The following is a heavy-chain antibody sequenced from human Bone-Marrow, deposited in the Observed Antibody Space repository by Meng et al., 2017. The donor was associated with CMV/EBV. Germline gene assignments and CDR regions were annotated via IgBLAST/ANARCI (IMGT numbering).Heavy chain of an antibody. V-gene: IGHV1-69*06. CDR1: CGPFRSYA. D-gene: IGHD1-7*01. J-gene: IGHJ5*02. Sequence: ASCGPFRSYAIRWVRPAPGQGLEWMGGIIPIFGTANYAQKFQGRVTITADKSTSTAYMELSSLRSEDTAVYYCARALGWNYYYWFDPWGQGTLVTVSS. CDR3: ARALGWNYYYWFDP. CDR2: IIPIFGTA.